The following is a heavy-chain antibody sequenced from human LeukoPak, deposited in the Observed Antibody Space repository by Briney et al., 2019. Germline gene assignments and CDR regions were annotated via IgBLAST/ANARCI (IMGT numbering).Heavy chain of an antibody. Sequence: SQTLSLTCTVSGGSISSGSYYWSWIRQPAGKGLEWIGRIYTSGSTNYNPSLKSRVTISVDTSKNQFSLKLSSVTAADTAVYYCARGRAGSGWYYAFDIWGQGTKVTVSS. J-gene: IGHJ3*02. CDR1: GGSISSGSYY. D-gene: IGHD6-19*01. CDR3: ARGRAGSGWYYAFDI. V-gene: IGHV4-61*02. CDR2: IYTSGST.